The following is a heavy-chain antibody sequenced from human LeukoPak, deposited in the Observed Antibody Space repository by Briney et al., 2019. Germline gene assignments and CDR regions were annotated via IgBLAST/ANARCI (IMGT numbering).Heavy chain of an antibody. D-gene: IGHD3-10*01. Sequence: PGGSLGLSCAVSGFTFRSYAMSGVRQAPGKGLEWVSAISGSGGRTYYADSVKGRFTISRDNSKNTLYLQMNSLRAEDTAVYYCAKLNADYYGSRIADFSGQGTLVTVSS. CDR3: AKLNADYYGSRIADF. CDR2: ISGSGGRT. V-gene: IGHV3-23*01. CDR1: GFTFRSYA. J-gene: IGHJ4*02.